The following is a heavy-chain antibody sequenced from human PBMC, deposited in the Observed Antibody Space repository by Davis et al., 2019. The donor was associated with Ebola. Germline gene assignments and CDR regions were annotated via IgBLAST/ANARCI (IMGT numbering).Heavy chain of an antibody. Sequence: PGGSLRLSCAASGFTFSSYEMNWVRQAPGKGLEWVSYISSSSSTIYYADSVKGRFTISRDNAKNSLYLQMNSLRAEDTAVYYCAREGYCSGGNCHPTWGQGTLVTVSS. CDR1: GFTFSSYE. CDR3: AREGYCSGGNCHPT. J-gene: IGHJ5*02. V-gene: IGHV3-48*03. D-gene: IGHD2-15*01. CDR2: ISSSSSTI.